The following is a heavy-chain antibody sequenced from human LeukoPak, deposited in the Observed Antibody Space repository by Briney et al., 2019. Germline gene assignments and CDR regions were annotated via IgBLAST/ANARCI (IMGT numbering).Heavy chain of an antibody. CDR3: ARGRGSTGYYYLDS. J-gene: IGHJ4*02. V-gene: IGHV4-59*02. D-gene: IGHD1-26*01. CDR1: GGPVTEYY. CDR2: TYHTGST. Sequence: SETLSLTCSVSGGPVTEYYWSWIRQPPGKGLEWIGYTYHTGSTNYSPSLKSRVTMSVDASRNQFSLKLVSVTAADTAVYYCARGRGSTGYYYLDSWGQGILVTVSS.